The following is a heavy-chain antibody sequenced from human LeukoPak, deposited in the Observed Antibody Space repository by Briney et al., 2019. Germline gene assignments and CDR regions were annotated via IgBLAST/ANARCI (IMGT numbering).Heavy chain of an antibody. V-gene: IGHV4-39*01. CDR1: GGSISSSSYY. Sequence: PSETLSLTCNVSGGSISSSSYYWGWIRQPPGKGLEWMGCIYHSGSTYYNPSLESRVTISVDTSKNQFSLKLSSVTAADTAVYYCARLEGWYYYGSGAPGGFDPWGQGTLVTVSS. CDR3: ARLEGWYYYGSGAPGGFDP. D-gene: IGHD3-10*01. CDR2: IYHSGST. J-gene: IGHJ5*02.